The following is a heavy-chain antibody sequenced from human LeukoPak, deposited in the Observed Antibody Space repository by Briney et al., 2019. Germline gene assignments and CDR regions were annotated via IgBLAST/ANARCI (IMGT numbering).Heavy chain of an antibody. J-gene: IGHJ4*02. CDR2: ISGSGGNT. D-gene: IGHD6-19*01. Sequence: HPGGSLRLSCAASGFTFSTYVMTWVRQAPGKGLEWVSGISGSGGNTYYADSVKGRSTISRDNSKNTLYLQMNSLRAEDTAVYYCARGGGDSGWYWGQGTLVTVAS. CDR1: GFTFSTYV. CDR3: ARGGGDSGWY. V-gene: IGHV3-23*01.